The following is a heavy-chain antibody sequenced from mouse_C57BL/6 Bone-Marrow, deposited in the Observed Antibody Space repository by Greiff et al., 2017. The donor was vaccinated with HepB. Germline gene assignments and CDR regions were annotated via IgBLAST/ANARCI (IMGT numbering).Heavy chain of an antibody. J-gene: IGHJ1*03. V-gene: IGHV1-82*01. CDR3: ARHRYYGSSYWYFDV. Sequence: QVQLQQSGPELVKPGASVKISCKASGYAFSSSWMNWVKQRPGKGLEWIGRIYPGDGDTNYNGKFKGQATLTTDKSSSTAYMQLSSLTSEDSAVYFCARHRYYGSSYWYFDVWGTGTTVTVSS. D-gene: IGHD1-1*01. CDR1: GYAFSSSW. CDR2: IYPGDGDT.